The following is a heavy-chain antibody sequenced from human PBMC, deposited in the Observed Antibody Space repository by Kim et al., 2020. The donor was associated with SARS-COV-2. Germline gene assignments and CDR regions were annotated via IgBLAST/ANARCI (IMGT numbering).Heavy chain of an antibody. V-gene: IGHV4-34*01. D-gene: IGHD3-9*01. J-gene: IGHJ4*02. Sequence: LKSRVTISVDTSKNQFSLKLSSVTAADTAVYYCARGRGLRYFDWLLLFNYWGQGTLVTVSS. CDR3: ARGRGLRYFDWLLLFNY.